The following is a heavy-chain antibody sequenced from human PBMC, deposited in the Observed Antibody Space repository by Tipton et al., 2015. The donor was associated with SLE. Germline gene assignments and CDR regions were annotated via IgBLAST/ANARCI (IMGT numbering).Heavy chain of an antibody. J-gene: IGHJ3*02. Sequence: TLSLTCTVSGGSISRYYWSWIRQPAGKGLEWIGRIYTSGSTNYNPSLKSRVTISVDTSENQFSLKLRSVTAADTAVYYCARGSALRFLEWLLSDAFDIWGQGTMVTVSS. CDR2: IYTSGST. CDR3: ARGSALRFLEWLLSDAFDI. CDR1: GGSISRYY. D-gene: IGHD3-3*01. V-gene: IGHV4-4*07.